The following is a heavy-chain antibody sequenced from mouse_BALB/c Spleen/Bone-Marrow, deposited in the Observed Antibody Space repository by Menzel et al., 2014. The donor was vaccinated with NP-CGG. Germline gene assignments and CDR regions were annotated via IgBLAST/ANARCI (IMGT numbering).Heavy chain of an antibody. J-gene: IGHJ2*01. CDR3: ASYDYGYYFDY. CDR2: IVPANGNT. CDR1: GFNIKDTY. D-gene: IGHD2-4*01. Sequence: QLQQSGAELVKPGASVKLSCTTSGFNIKDTYMHWVELRPEQGLEWIGRIVPANGNTKYAPKFQGKATITADTSSNTAYLQLSSLTSEDTAVYFCASYDYGYYFDYWGQGTTLTVSS. V-gene: IGHV14-3*02.